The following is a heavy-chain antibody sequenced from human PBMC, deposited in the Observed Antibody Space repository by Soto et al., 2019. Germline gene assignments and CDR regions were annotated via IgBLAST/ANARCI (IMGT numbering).Heavy chain of an antibody. CDR2: ISAYNGNT. CDR3: ARDLAAAGPFDC. V-gene: IGHV1-18*01. Sequence: QVQLGQSEAEVKKPGASVKVSCKASGYTFTNYAFSWVRQAPGQGLEWMGWISAYNGNTNYPQKLQGRVTMTTDTSTSTDYMELRSLRSDDTAVYYCARDLAAAGPFDCWGQGTLVTVSS. D-gene: IGHD6-13*01. CDR1: GYTFTNYA. J-gene: IGHJ4*02.